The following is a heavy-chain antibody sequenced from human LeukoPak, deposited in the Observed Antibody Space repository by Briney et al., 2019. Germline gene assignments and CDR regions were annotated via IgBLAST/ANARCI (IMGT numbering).Heavy chain of an antibody. V-gene: IGHV1-2*02. CDR2: INPNSGGT. D-gene: IGHD3-16*01. CDR1: GYTFTGYY. Sequence: ASVKVSCKASGYTFTGYYMHWVRRAPGQGLEWMGWINPNSGGTNYAQKFQGRVTMTRDTSISTAYMELSRLRSDDTAVYYCARDRGMITFGGVSGYWGQGTLVTVSS. J-gene: IGHJ4*02. CDR3: ARDRGMITFGGVSGY.